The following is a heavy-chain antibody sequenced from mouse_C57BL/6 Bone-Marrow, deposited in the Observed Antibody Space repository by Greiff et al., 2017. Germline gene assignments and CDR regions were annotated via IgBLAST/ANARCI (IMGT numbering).Heavy chain of an antibody. CDR1: GYSFTSYY. CDR2: IYPGSGNT. Sequence: VKLVESGPELVKPGASVKISCKASGYSFTSYYIHWVKQRPGQGLEWIGWIYPGSGNTKYNEKFKGKATLTADTSSSTAYMQLSSLTSEYSAVYYCASYDYEAWFAYWGQGTLVTVSA. D-gene: IGHD2-4*01. CDR3: ASYDYEAWFAY. J-gene: IGHJ3*01. V-gene: IGHV1-66*01.